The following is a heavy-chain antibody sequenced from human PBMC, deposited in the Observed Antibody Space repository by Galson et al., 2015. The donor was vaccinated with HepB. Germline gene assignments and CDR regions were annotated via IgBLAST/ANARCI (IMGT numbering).Heavy chain of an antibody. CDR2: INAGNGNT. D-gene: IGHD6-13*01. Sequence: SVKVSCKASGYTFTSYAMHWVRQAPGQTLEWTGWINAGNGNTKYSQKFQGRVTITRDTSASTAYMELSSLRSEDTAVYYCAKVSLGYSSSHYYYYYYMDVWGKGTTVTVSS. V-gene: IGHV1-3*01. CDR3: AKVSLGYSSSHYYYYYYMDV. CDR1: GYTFTSYA. J-gene: IGHJ6*03.